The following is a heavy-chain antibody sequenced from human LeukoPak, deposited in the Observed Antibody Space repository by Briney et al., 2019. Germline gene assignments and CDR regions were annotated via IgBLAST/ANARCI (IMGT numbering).Heavy chain of an antibody. CDR2: IYYSGST. CDR1: GGSISSHY. CDR3: ARTSLHAAIEPHFDY. D-gene: IGHD2-2*02. J-gene: IGHJ4*02. Sequence: PSETLSLTCTVSGGSISSHYWSWLRQPPGKGLEWIGYIYYSGSTNYNPSLKSRVTISVDTSKNQFSLKLSSVTAADTAVYYCARTSLHAAIEPHFDYWGQGTLVTVSS. V-gene: IGHV4-59*11.